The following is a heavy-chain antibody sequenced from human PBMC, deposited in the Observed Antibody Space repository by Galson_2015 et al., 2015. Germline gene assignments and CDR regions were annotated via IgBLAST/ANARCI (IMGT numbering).Heavy chain of an antibody. CDR2: IYYSGST. CDR1: GGSISSSSYY. V-gene: IGHV4-39*01. CDR3: ARLVVTAIPDLEGWFDP. J-gene: IGHJ5*02. Sequence: SETLSLTCTVSGGSISSSSYYWGWIRQPPGKGLEWIGSIYYSGSTYYNPSLKSRVTISVDTSKNQFSLKLSSVTAADTAVYYCARLVVTAIPDLEGWFDPWGQGTLVTVSS. D-gene: IGHD2-21*02.